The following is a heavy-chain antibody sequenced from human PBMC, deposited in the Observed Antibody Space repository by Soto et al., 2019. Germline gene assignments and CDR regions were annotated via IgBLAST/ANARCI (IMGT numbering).Heavy chain of an antibody. V-gene: IGHV4-34*01. J-gene: IGHJ6*02. CDR3: ARGRGYYDFWSPYYYYYGMDV. CDR1: GGSFSGYY. CDR2: INHSGST. D-gene: IGHD3-3*01. Sequence: PSDTLSLTCAVYGGSFSGYYWSWIRQPPGKGLEWIGEINHSGSTNYNPSLKSRVTISVDTSKNQFSLKLSSVTAADTAVYYCARGRGYYDFWSPYYYYYGMDVWGQGTTVNVSS.